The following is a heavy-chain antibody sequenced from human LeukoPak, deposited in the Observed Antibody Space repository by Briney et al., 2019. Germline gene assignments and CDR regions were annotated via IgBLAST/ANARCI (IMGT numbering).Heavy chain of an antibody. V-gene: IGHV3-7*01. CDR2: IKQDGSEK. CDR1: GFTFSSYW. CDR3: AREPSDYYGSGSYALHYFDY. Sequence: GGSLRLSCAASGFTFSSYWMSWVRQAPGKGLEWVANIKQDGSEKYYVDPVKGRFTISRDNAKNSLYLQMNSLRAEDTAVYYCAREPSDYYGSGSYALHYFDYWGQGTLVTVSS. J-gene: IGHJ4*02. D-gene: IGHD3-10*01.